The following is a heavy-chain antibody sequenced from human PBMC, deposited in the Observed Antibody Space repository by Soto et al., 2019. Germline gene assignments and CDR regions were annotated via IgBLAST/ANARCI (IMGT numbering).Heavy chain of an antibody. CDR1: GGTFSSYT. D-gene: IGHD6-6*01. CDR2: IIPILGIA. J-gene: IGHJ3*01. Sequence: QVQLVQSGAEVKKPGSSVKVSCKASGGTFSSYTISWVRQAPGQGLEWMGRIIPILGIANYAQKFQGRVTITADKSTSTAYMELSSLRSEDTAVYYCARDHRVLGSSAPWGQGTMVTVSS. V-gene: IGHV1-69*08. CDR3: ARDHRVLGSSAP.